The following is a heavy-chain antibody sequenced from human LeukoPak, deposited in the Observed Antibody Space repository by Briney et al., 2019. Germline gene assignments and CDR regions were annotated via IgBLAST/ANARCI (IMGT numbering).Heavy chain of an antibody. CDR1: GFTFNTYT. Sequence: GGSPRLSCAASGFTFNTYTMHWVRQAPGKGPEWVAFIRYDGSNKYYADSVKGRFTISRDNSKNTLYLQMNSLRAEDTAVYYCAKPIYDSSGYYPFDYWGQGTLVTVSS. V-gene: IGHV3-30*02. J-gene: IGHJ4*02. CDR2: IRYDGSNK. CDR3: AKPIYDSSGYYPFDY. D-gene: IGHD3-22*01.